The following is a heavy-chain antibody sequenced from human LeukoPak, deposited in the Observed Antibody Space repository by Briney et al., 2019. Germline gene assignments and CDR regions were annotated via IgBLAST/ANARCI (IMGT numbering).Heavy chain of an antibody. Sequence: GGSLRLSCAVSGITLSNDGMSGVRQAPGKGLEWVAGISDGGGSRNYADSVKGRFTISRDNPKNTLYLQMNSLRAEDTAVYFCAKRGVVIRAVIIVGFHKEAYYFDYWGQGGLVTDSS. CDR3: AKRGVVIRAVIIVGFHKEAYYFDY. CDR2: ISDGGGSR. V-gene: IGHV3-23*01. J-gene: IGHJ4*02. CDR1: GITLSNDG. D-gene: IGHD3-10*01.